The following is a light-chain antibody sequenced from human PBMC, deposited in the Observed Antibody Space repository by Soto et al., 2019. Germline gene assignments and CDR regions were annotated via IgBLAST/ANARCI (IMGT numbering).Light chain of an antibody. V-gene: IGKV3-20*01. J-gene: IGKJ5*01. Sequence: LLTQSPCTLSLSPGERAPFSCGAGQSVNGNLAWYPQKTGKAPRLLIFGASSRATGIPERSSGSGSGTDFTLTISRLEPEDFEMYYCQHYSPSPITFGQGTRLEIK. CDR3: QHYSPSPIT. CDR2: GAS. CDR1: QSVNGN.